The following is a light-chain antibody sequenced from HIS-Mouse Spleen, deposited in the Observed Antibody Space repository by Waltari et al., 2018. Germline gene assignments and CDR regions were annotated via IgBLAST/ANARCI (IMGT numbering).Light chain of an antibody. CDR1: SRAVGSYNL. CDR3: CSYAGSSTYV. V-gene: IGLV2-23*01. J-gene: IGLJ1*01. CDR2: EGS. Sequence: QSALTQPASVSGSPGQSITIPCPGTSRAVGSYNLLSWYQQHPGKAPKLMIYEGSKRPPGVSNRFSGSKSGNTASLTISGLQAEDEADYYCCSYAGSSTYVFGTGTKVTVL.